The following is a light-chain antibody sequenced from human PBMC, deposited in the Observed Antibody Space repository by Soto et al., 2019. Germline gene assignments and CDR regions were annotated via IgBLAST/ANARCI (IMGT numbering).Light chain of an antibody. Sequence: DIQMTHSPSSLSASVVYIVTITCRSSQSIIIYLNWYQQKPGKAPKLLIYAASSLQSGCPSRFSGSGSVTDFTLTISSLQPEDFATYYCQQSYSTPPTFGQGTRLEIK. CDR1: QSIIIY. CDR3: QQSYSTPPT. J-gene: IGKJ5*01. CDR2: AAS. V-gene: IGKV1-39*01.